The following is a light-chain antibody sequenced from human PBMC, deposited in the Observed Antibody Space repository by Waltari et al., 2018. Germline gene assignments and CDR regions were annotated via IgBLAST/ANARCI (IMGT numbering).Light chain of an antibody. CDR1: SNDVGASNL. CDR3: SSFTDTHTLL. J-gene: IGLJ2*01. V-gene: IGLV2-14*03. CDR2: DVT. Sequence: QSALTQPASVSGSPGQSITIPCPAPSNDVGASNLLPWYQQHPGRPPQLMIYDVTERPSGISYRFSGSKSANTASLTISGLLPEDEAIYYCSSFTDTHTLLFGGGTTVTVL.